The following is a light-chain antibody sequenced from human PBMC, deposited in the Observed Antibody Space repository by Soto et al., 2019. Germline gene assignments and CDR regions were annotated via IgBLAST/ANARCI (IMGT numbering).Light chain of an antibody. CDR2: EVN. CDR1: SSDVGGDNY. V-gene: IGLV2-8*01. CDR3: TSYAGGNNV. J-gene: IGLJ1*01. Sequence: QSVLTQPPSASGSPGQSVTISCTGTSSDVGGDNYVSWYQQHPGKVPKLMVYEVNKRPSGVPDRFSGSKSGNKASLTVSGLQSEDEADYYCTSYAGGNNVFGTGTKLTVL.